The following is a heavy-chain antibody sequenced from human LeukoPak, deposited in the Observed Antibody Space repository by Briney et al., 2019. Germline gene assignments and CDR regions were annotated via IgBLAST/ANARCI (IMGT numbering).Heavy chain of an antibody. CDR1: GYNFTGYW. J-gene: IGHJ3*02. D-gene: IGHD4-23*01. CDR2: IYPGDSDT. Sequence: GESLKISCKSFGYNFTGYWIGWVRQMPGKGLEWMGIIYPGDSDTRYSPSFQGQVTISADKSISTAYLQWSSLKASDTAMYYCARQDYGGNSGSSSDAFDIWGQGTMVTVSS. CDR3: ARQDYGGNSGSSSDAFDI. V-gene: IGHV5-51*01.